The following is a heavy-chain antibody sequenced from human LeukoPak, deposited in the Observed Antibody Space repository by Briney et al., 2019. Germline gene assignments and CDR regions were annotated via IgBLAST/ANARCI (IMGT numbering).Heavy chain of an antibody. Sequence: PGGSLRLSCAASGFTFSNYWMTWVRQVPGKGLEWVASIKEDGSDRYNVDSVKGRFTISRDNAENSLSLQMSSLRAEDTAVYYCASTLTFDNWGLGILVTVSS. CDR2: IKEDGSDR. CDR1: GFTFSNYW. J-gene: IGHJ3*02. CDR3: ASTLTFDN. V-gene: IGHV3-7*01.